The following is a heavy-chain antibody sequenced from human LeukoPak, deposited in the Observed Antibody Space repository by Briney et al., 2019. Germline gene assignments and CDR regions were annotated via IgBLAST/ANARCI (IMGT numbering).Heavy chain of an antibody. CDR1: GYTFSGYY. CDR3: ARRCSSTSCYIYAFDI. Sequence: ASVKVSCKASGYTFSGYYMHWVRQAPGQGLEWMGWINPNSGGTNYAQKFQGRVTMTRDTSISTAYMELSRLRSDDTAVYYCARRCSSTSCYIYAFDIWGQGTMVTVSS. J-gene: IGHJ3*02. D-gene: IGHD2-2*02. CDR2: INPNSGGT. V-gene: IGHV1-2*02.